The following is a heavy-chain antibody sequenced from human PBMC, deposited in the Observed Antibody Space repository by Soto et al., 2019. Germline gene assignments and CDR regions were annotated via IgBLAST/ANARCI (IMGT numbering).Heavy chain of an antibody. Sequence: QVHLVQSGTEVKKPGSSVKVSCKASGGTFSSSGFSWVRQAPGQGLEWMGMIVPSLDTTNYAQKFQARVTITADEVTSTAYMELRSLRSEETAVDYCARWPQPRYTADPYAVDVWGQGTRVIVSS. J-gene: IGHJ6*02. CDR2: IVPSLDTT. D-gene: IGHD3-16*02. V-gene: IGHV1-69*11. CDR3: ARWPQPRYTADPYAVDV. CDR1: GGTFSSSG.